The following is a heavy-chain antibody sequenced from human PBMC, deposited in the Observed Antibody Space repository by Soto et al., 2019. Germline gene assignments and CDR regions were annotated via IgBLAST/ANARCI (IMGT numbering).Heavy chain of an antibody. V-gene: IGHV4-61*08. CDR3: ARLNGGYCSGGSCYGAYYYYYMDV. CDR2: FYYSGST. Sequence: PSETLSLTCTVSGGSISSGGYYWSWIRQHPGKGLEWIGYFYYSGSTNYNPSLKSRVTISVDTSKNQFSLKLSSVTAADTALYYCARLNGGYCSGGSCYGAYYYYYMDVWGKGTTVTVSS. CDR1: GGSISSGGYY. D-gene: IGHD2-15*01. J-gene: IGHJ6*03.